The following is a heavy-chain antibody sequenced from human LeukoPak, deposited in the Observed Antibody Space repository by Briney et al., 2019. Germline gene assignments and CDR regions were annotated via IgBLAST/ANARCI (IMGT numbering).Heavy chain of an antibody. CDR2: TKQDGGEK. CDR3: ARDGSTGAVDFDY. CDR1: GFTFSSYW. V-gene: IGHV3-7*05. J-gene: IGHJ4*02. Sequence: GGSLGLSCAASGFTFSSYWVSWVSQAPGKGLEWVASTKQDGGEKYYVDSVKGRFTISRDNAKSSLYLQMNSLRAEDTAVYYCARDGSTGAVDFDYWGQGTLVTVSS. D-gene: IGHD7-27*01.